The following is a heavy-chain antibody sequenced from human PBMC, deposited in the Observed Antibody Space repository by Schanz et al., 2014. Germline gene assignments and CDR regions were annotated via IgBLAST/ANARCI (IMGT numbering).Heavy chain of an antibody. CDR3: ELITLDRGVRNDY. CDR2: INHSGGT. Sequence: QVPLQQWGAGLLKASETLSLTCAVYGGSSSDCYWSWIRQPPGKGLEWIGEINHSGGTNYNPSLKSRVTMSKDTSKNQFALMRTSVTAADTAVYYCELITLDRGVRNDYWGQGTLVSVSS. V-gene: IGHV4-34*01. CDR1: GGSSSDCY. D-gene: IGHD3-10*01. J-gene: IGHJ4*02.